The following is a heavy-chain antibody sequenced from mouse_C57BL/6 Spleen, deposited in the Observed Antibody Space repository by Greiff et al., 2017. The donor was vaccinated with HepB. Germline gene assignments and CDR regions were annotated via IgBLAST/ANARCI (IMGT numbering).Heavy chain of an antibody. Sequence: VKLQQPGAELVKPGASVKLSCKASGYTFTSYWMHWVKQRPGQGLEWIGMIHPNSGSTNYNEKFKSKATLTVDKSSSTAYMQLSSLTSEDSAVYYCARAVVDYYAMDYWGQGTSVTVSS. D-gene: IGHD1-1*01. CDR1: GYTFTSYW. CDR2: IHPNSGST. CDR3: ARAVVDYYAMDY. V-gene: IGHV1-64*01. J-gene: IGHJ4*01.